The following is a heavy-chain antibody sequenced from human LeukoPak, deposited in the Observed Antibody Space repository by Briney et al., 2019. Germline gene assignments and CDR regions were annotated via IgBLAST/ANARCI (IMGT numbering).Heavy chain of an antibody. Sequence: ASVKVSCKASGYTFTSYYMHWVRQAPGQGLEWMGIINPSGGSTSYAQKFQGRVTMTRDMSTSTVYMELRSLRSDDTAEYYCARVRGYSYIFDYWGQGTLVTVSS. CDR1: GYTFTSYY. CDR3: ARVRGYSYIFDY. V-gene: IGHV1-46*01. D-gene: IGHD5-18*01. J-gene: IGHJ4*02. CDR2: INPSGGST.